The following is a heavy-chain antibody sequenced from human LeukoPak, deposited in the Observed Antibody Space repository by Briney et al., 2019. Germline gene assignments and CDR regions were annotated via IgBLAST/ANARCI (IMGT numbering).Heavy chain of an antibody. CDR1: GGSISSYY. CDR3: ARGDYSRSFDY. D-gene: IGHD1-26*01. CDR2: IYYSGST. V-gene: IGHV4-59*01. J-gene: IGHJ4*02. Sequence: SETLSLTCTVSGGSISSYYGSWIRQPPGKGLEWIGYIYYSGSTNYNPSLKSRVTISVDTSKNQFSLKLSSVTAADTAVYYCARGDYSRSFDYWGQGTLVTVSS.